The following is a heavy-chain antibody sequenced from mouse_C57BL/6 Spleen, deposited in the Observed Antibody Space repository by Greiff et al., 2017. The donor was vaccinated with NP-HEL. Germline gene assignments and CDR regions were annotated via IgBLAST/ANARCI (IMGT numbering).Heavy chain of an antibody. J-gene: IGHJ4*01. V-gene: IGHV2-5*01. CDR3: AKWGYDALYAMDY. D-gene: IGHD2-2*01. CDR2: IWRGGST. Sequence: VKLMESGPGLVQPSQSLSITCTVSGFSLTSYGVHWVRQSPGKGLEWLGVIWRGGSTDYNAAFMSRLSITKDNSKSQVFFKMNSLQADDTAIYYCAKWGYDALYAMDYWGQGTSVTVSS. CDR1: GFSLTSYG.